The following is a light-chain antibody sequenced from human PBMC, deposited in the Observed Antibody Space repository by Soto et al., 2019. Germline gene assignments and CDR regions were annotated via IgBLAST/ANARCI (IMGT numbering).Light chain of an antibody. CDR2: EVS. Sequence: QSALTQPASVSGSPGQSITISCTGTRSDVGNYKYVSWYQQDPGKAPKLIIYEVSYRPSGVSNRFSGSKSGNTASLTISGLQAEDEADYYCHSYTTSSTYVFGTGTKLTVL. V-gene: IGLV2-14*01. CDR1: RSDVGNYKY. CDR3: HSYTTSSTYV. J-gene: IGLJ1*01.